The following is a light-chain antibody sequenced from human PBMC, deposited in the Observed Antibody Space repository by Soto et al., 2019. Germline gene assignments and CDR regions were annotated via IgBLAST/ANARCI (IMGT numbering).Light chain of an antibody. J-gene: IGKJ2*01. Sequence: EIFLTQSPGTLSLSPGERATLSCRASQSVSSSYLAWYQHKPGQAPRLLIYGASSRATGIPDRFSGRGSGTDFTLTISRLEPEDFAVYYCKQYGSSPYTFGQGTKLEIK. CDR2: GAS. CDR1: QSVSSSY. CDR3: KQYGSSPYT. V-gene: IGKV3-20*01.